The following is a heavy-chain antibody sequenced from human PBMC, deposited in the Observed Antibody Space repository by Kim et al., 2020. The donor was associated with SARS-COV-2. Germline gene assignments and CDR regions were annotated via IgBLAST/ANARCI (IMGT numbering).Heavy chain of an antibody. J-gene: IGHJ2*01. D-gene: IGHD4-17*01. Sequence: SVKGRFTISRDNAKNSLYLQMNSLRAEDTAVYYCARDGTTVTNGNWYFDLWGRGTLVTVSS. V-gene: IGHV3-11*05. CDR3: ARDGTTVTNGNWYFDL.